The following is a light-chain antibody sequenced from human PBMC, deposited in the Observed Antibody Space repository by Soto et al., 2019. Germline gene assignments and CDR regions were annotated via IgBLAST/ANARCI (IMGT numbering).Light chain of an antibody. CDR3: QQYGSSGT. J-gene: IGKJ1*01. CDR1: HNVSSY. Sequence: EIVLTQSPATLSLSPGERATLSCRASHNVSSYLAWYQQKPGQAPRLLIYGASTRATGIPARFSGSGSGTDFTLTISRLEPEDFAVYYCQQYGSSGTFGQGTTGDI. CDR2: GAS. V-gene: IGKV3-20*01.